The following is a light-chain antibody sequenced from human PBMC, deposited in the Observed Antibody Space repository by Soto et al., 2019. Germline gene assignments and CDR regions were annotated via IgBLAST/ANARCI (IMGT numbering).Light chain of an antibody. V-gene: IGLV2-8*01. CDR1: SSDVGGSNY. CDR2: EVN. CDR3: SSYADSRV. J-gene: IGLJ2*01. Sequence: QSALTQPPSASGSPGQSVTISCTGTSSDVGGSNYVSWYQQHPGRAPKLMIYEVNTRPSGVPDRFSGSKSGTTASLTVSGLQAEDEAEYFCSSYADSRVFGGGTKLTVL.